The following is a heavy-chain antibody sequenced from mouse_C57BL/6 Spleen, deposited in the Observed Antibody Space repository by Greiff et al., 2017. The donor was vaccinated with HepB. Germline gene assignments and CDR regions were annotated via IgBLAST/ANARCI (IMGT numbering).Heavy chain of an antibody. CDR1: GYTFTSYW. V-gene: IGHV1-59*01. CDR3: ACYDGYGGY. D-gene: IGHD2-3*01. CDR2: IDPSDSYT. Sequence: QVQLQQPGAELVRPGTSVKLSCKASGYTFTSYWMHWVKQRPGQGLEWIGVIDPSDSYTNYNQKFKGKATLTVDTSSSTAYMQLSSLTSEDSAVYYCACYDGYGGYWGQGTTLTVSS. J-gene: IGHJ2*01.